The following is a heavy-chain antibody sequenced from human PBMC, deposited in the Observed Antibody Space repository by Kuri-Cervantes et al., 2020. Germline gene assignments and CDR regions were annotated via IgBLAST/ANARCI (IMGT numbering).Heavy chain of an antibody. J-gene: IGHJ6*02. V-gene: IGHV3-30-3*01. CDR3: ARGNFYAMDV. Sequence: GGSLRLSCAASGFTFSSYAMHWVRQAPGKGLEWVAVISYDGSNKYYADSVKGRFSISRDNATNTLYLHMNSLRAEDTAVYYRARGNFYAMDVWGQGTTVTVSS. CDR1: GFTFSSYA. CDR2: ISYDGSNK.